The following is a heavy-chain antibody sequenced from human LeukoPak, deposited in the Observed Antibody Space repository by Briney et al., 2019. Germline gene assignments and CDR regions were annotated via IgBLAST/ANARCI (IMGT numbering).Heavy chain of an antibody. CDR3: ASFPVLRYFDGLLEDAFDI. CDR2: IKQDGSEK. CDR1: GFTFSSYW. J-gene: IGHJ3*02. V-gene: IGHV3-7*01. Sequence: GGSLRLSCAASGFTFSSYWMSWVRQAPGKGLEWVANIKQDGSEKYYVDSVKGRFTISRDNAKNSLYLQMNSLRAEDTAVYYCASFPVLRYFDGLLEDAFDIWGQGTMVTVSS. D-gene: IGHD3-9*01.